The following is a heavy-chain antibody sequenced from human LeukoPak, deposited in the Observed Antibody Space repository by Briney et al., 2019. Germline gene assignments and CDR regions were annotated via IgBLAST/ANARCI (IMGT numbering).Heavy chain of an antibody. CDR2: IIPIFGTA. CDR3: ATSATVTTFYYYGMDV. V-gene: IGHV1-69*06. CDR1: GGTFSSYA. Sequence: ASVKVSCKASGGTFSSYAISWVRQAPGQGLEWMGGIIPIFGTANYAQKFQGRVTITADKSTSTAYMELSSLRSEDTAVYYCATSATVTTFYYYGMDVWGQGTTVTVSS. J-gene: IGHJ6*02. D-gene: IGHD4-17*01.